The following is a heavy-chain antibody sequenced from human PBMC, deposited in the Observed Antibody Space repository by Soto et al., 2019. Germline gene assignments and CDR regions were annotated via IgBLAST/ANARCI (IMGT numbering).Heavy chain of an antibody. J-gene: IGHJ4*02. CDR2: ISGGGGST. V-gene: IGHV3-23*01. CDR3: AKHNTVYSSSWIDY. CDR1: GFTFSSYA. D-gene: IGHD6-13*01. Sequence: GGSLRLSCAASGFTFSSYAMSWVRQAPGKGLEWVSTISGGGGSTYYADSVKGRFTISRDNSKNTLFLQMNSLRAGDTAVYYCAKHNTVYSSSWIDYWGQGTLVTVSS.